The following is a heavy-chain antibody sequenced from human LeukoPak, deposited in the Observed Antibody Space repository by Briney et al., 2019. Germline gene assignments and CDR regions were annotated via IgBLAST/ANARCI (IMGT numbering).Heavy chain of an antibody. CDR3: AKDREYQLLSRSYGSLDAFDI. V-gene: IGHV3-23*01. J-gene: IGHJ3*02. D-gene: IGHD2-2*01. CDR2: ISGSGGST. CDR1: GFTFSSYA. Sequence: GGSLRLSCAASGFTFSSYAMGWVRQAPGKGLEWVSAISGSGGSTYYADSVKGRFTISRDNSKNTLYLQMNSLRAEDTAVYYCAKDREYQLLSRSYGSLDAFDIWGQGTMVTVSS.